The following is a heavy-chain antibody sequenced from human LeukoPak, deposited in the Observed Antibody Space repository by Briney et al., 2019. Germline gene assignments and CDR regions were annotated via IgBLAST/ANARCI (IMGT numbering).Heavy chain of an antibody. CDR2: SSGSTI. D-gene: IGHD4-17*01. CDR3: ARCEGVAQTYGDYAPDY. J-gene: IGHJ4*02. Sequence: SSGSTIYYADSVKGRFTISRDNAKNSLYLQMNSLRAEDTAVYYCARCEGVAQTYGDYAPDYWGQGTLVTVSS. V-gene: IGHV3-11*01.